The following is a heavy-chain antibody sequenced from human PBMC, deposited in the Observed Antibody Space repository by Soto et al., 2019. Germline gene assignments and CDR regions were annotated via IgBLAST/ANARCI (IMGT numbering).Heavy chain of an antibody. CDR2: ISTSGGNR. V-gene: IGHV3-23*01. CDR3: AKERAARGIDY. Sequence: GGFLRLSCAASGFTYTNYAMTWVRQTPGKGLEWVSTISTSGGNRYYADSVKGRFTTSRDNSENTVYLQMNSLRVDDTALYYCAKERAARGIDYWGPGTLVTVSS. D-gene: IGHD6-6*01. J-gene: IGHJ4*02. CDR1: GFTYTNYA.